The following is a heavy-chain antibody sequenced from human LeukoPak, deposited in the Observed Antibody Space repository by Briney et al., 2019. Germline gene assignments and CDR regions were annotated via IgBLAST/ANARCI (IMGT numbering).Heavy chain of an antibody. CDR2: INPNSGGT. V-gene: IGHV1-2*02. CDR1: GYTFTGYY. Sequence: ASVKVSCKASGYTFTGYYMHWVRQAPGQGLEWMGWINPNSGGTNYAQKFQGRVTMTRDTSISTAYMELSRLRSDDTAVYYCARDVGSYYGSGSSNWFDPWGQGTLVTVSS. CDR3: ARDVGSYYGSGSSNWFDP. D-gene: IGHD3-10*01. J-gene: IGHJ5*02.